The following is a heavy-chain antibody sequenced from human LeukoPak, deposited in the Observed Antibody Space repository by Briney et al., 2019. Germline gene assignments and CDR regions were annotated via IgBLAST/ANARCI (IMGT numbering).Heavy chain of an antibody. V-gene: IGHV3-64*02. Sequence: PGGSLRLSCAASGFTFSNYAMHWVRQAPGKGLEYVSAIGGNGDTSYYADSVKGRFTISRDNSKNTVYLQMGSLRTEDMAVYYCAIRHEYRYPYWGQGTLVTVSS. CDR3: AIRHEYRYPY. D-gene: IGHD5-18*01. CDR1: GFTFSNYA. CDR2: IGGNGDTS. J-gene: IGHJ4*02.